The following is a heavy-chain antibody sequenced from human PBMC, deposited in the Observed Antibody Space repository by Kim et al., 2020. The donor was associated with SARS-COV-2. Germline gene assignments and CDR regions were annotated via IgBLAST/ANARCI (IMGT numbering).Heavy chain of an antibody. D-gene: IGHD6-13*01. V-gene: IGHV4-59*01. CDR1: GGSISSYY. CDR3: AGSIAAAGHYGMDV. Sequence: SETLSLTCTVSGGSISSYYWSWIRQPPGKGLEWIGYIYYSGSTNYNPSLKSRVTISVDTSKNQFSLKLSSVTAADTAVYYCAGSIAAAGHYGMDVWGQGTTVTVSS. J-gene: IGHJ6*02. CDR2: IYYSGST.